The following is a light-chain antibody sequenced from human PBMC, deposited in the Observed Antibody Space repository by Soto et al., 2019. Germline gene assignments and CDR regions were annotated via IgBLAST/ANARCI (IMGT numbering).Light chain of an antibody. V-gene: IGKV3-20*01. CDR1: QSVTSSY. Sequence: EIVSTQSPGTLSLSPGERATLSCRASQSVTSSYLAWYQQKPGQAPRLLIFGASSRATGIPDRFSGSGSGTDFTLTIRRLEPEDFAVYYGQQYSGSLPTFGQGTKLEIK. CDR3: QQYSGSLPT. J-gene: IGKJ2*01. CDR2: GAS.